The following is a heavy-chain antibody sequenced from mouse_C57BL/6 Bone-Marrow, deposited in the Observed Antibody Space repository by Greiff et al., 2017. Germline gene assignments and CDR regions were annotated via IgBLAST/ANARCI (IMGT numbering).Heavy chain of an antibody. CDR2: INPSTGYT. Sequence: QVQLQQSGAELAKPGASVKMSCKASGYTFTSYWMHWVKQRPGQGLEWIGYINPSTGYTEYNPKFKDKATLTADKSSSTAYMQLSSLTSEDSAVYYCARAGNYRYDEYYFDYWGQGTTLTVSS. CDR1: GYTFTSYW. J-gene: IGHJ2*01. CDR3: ARAGNYRYDEYYFDY. D-gene: IGHD2-14*01. V-gene: IGHV1-7*01.